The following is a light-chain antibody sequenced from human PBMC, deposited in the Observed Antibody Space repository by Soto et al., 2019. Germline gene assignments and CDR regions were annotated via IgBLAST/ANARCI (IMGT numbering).Light chain of an antibody. CDR1: SSDVGGYNF. J-gene: IGLJ1*01. Sequence: QSALTQPRSVSGSPGQSVTISCTGTSSDVGGYNFVSWYQQHPGKAPKLMIYDVSKRPSGLPDRFSCSKSGNAASLTISGLQAEDEADYYCCSYAGSYTWVFGTGTKLTVL. CDR3: CSYAGSYTWV. CDR2: DVS. V-gene: IGLV2-11*01.